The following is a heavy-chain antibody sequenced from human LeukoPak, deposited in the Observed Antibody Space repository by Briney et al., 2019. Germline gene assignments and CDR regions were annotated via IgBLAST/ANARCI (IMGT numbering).Heavy chain of an antibody. CDR1: GGSISGRSYY. D-gene: IGHD2-15*01. J-gene: IGHJ4*02. CDR3: ARGPVVVVAATHYFGS. V-gene: IGHV4-39*07. Sequence: SETLSLTCSVSGGSISGRSYYWGWIRQPPGKGLEWIGSFYYTGITYFNPSLKGRVTVSVDTSRKHFSLKLTSVTAADTAVYYCARGPVVVVAATHYFGSWGQGTLVTVSS. CDR2: FYYTGIT.